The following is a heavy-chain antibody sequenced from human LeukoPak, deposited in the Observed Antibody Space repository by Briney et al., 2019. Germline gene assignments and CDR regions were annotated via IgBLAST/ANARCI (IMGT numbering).Heavy chain of an antibody. V-gene: IGHV3-23*01. CDR1: GFTFSRYD. CDR2: ISRGVGTT. D-gene: IGHD4-17*01. Sequence: QAGGSLRLSCAASGFTFSRYDLSWVRQAPGKGLECVSTISRGVGTTYYADSVKGRFTISRDDSKNTLYLQMNSLRAEDTAVYYCAKDWVTTVATGFDYWGQGTLVTVSS. J-gene: IGHJ4*02. CDR3: AKDWVTTVATGFDY.